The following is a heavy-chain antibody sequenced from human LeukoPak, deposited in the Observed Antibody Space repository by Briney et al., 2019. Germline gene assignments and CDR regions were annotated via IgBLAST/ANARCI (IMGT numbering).Heavy chain of an antibody. V-gene: IGHV3-23*01. CDR2: ISGSGGST. D-gene: IGHD6-19*01. CDR1: GFTFSSYA. J-gene: IGHJ4*02. CDR3: AKDPRSSGFFDY. Sequence: PGGSLRLSCAASGFTFSSYAMSWVRQAPGKGLGWVSAISGSGGSTYYADSVKGRFTISRDNSKNTLYLQMNSLRAEDTAVYYCAKDPRSSGFFDYWGQGALVTVSS.